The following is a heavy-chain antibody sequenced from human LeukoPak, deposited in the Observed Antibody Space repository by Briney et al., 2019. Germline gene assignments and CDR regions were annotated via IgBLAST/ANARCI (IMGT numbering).Heavy chain of an antibody. CDR1: GGSFSGYY. V-gene: IGHV4-34*01. CDR3: AGGGYYGSGNDFRFDP. Sequence: SETLSLTCAVYGGSFSGYYWSWIRQPPGKGLEWIGEINHSGSTNYNPSLKSRVTISVDTSKNQFSLKLSSVTPADTAVYYCAGGGYYGSGNDFRFDPWGQGTLVTVSS. J-gene: IGHJ5*02. D-gene: IGHD3-10*01. CDR2: INHSGST.